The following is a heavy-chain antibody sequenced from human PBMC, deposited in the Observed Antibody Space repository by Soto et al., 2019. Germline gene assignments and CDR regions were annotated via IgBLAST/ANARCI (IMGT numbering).Heavy chain of an antibody. CDR3: AGSSDDGRDN. J-gene: IGHJ4*02. Sequence: GGSLRLSCAGSGFTFSSYAMSWVRQAPGKGLEWVSAISGSGSCIYYAESMKGRFTISRDNAKNTLYLQMNSLSAEDTAVYYCAGSSDDGRDNWGQGTLVTVSS. D-gene: IGHD1-26*01. CDR1: GFTFSSYA. CDR2: ISGSGSCI. V-gene: IGHV3-23*01.